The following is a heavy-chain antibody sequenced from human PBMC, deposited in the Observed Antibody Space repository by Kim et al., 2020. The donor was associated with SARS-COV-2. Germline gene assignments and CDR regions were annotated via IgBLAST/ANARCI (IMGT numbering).Heavy chain of an antibody. CDR3: AREQSNSYYDILTGYYKSWFDP. CDR2: IYHSGST. J-gene: IGHJ5*02. V-gene: IGHV4-38-2*02. Sequence: SETLSLTCTVSGYSISSGYYWGWIRQPPGKGLEWIGSIYHSGSTYYNPSLKSRVTISVDTSKNQFSLKLSSVTAADTAVYYCAREQSNSYYDILTGYYKSWFDPWGQGTLVTVSS. D-gene: IGHD3-9*01. CDR1: GYSISSGYY.